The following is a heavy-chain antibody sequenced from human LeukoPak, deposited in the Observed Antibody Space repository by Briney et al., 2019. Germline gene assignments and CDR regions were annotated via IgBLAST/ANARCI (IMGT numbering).Heavy chain of an antibody. D-gene: IGHD3-9*01. CDR2: IYPGDSDT. CDR1: GYSFTSYW. CDR3: ARHYDILTGYYDNWFDP. V-gene: IGHV5-51*01. Sequence: GESLKISCKGSGYSFTSYWIGWVRPMPGKGLEWMGIIYPGDSDTRYSPSFQGQVTISADKSISTAYLQWSSLKASDTAMYYCARHYDILTGYYDNWFDPWGQGTLVTVSS. J-gene: IGHJ5*02.